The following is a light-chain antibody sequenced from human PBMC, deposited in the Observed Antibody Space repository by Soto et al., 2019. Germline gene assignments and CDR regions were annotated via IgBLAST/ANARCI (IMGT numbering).Light chain of an antibody. CDR1: QRVGSV. CDR2: DAW. J-gene: IGKJ4*01. V-gene: IGKV3-15*01. Sequence: EIVMTQSPAPRSVSPGDRATLSCRPSQRVGSVLAWYQQIPGQAPRPRIYDAWTRATGIPARFGGSGSGTEFTLTISSLQSEDFAVYYCQQYNNWPPLTFGGGTKVELK. CDR3: QQYNNWPPLT.